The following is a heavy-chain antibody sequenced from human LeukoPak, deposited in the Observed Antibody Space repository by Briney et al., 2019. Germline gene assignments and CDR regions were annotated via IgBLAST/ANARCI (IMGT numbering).Heavy chain of an antibody. Sequence: GGSLRLSCAASGFTFSSYWMHWVRQAPGKGLVWVSRINTDGSSTSHADSVKGRFTISRDNAKNTLYLQMNSLRAEDTAVYYCARVPLLWQLPDYFDYWGQGTLVTVSS. J-gene: IGHJ4*02. CDR1: GFTFSSYW. D-gene: IGHD6-6*01. CDR2: INTDGSST. CDR3: ARVPLLWQLPDYFDY. V-gene: IGHV3-74*01.